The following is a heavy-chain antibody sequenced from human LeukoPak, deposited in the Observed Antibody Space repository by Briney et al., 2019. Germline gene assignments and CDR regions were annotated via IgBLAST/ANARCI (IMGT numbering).Heavy chain of an antibody. Sequence: PSETLSLTCTVSGGSISSSSYYWSWIRQPAGKGLEWIGRMSTSGSTNYNPSLKSRVTISVDTSKNQFSLKLSSVTAADTAVYYCAREGGYSYGDAPLHFDYWGQGTLVTVSS. D-gene: IGHD5-18*01. CDR1: GGSISSSSYY. CDR3: AREGGYSYGDAPLHFDY. CDR2: MSTSGST. V-gene: IGHV4-61*02. J-gene: IGHJ4*02.